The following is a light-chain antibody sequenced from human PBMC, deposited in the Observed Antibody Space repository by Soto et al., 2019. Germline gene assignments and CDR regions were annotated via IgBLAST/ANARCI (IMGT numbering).Light chain of an antibody. J-gene: IGKJ4*01. CDR2: AAS. Sequence: EITLTQSPHTLSLSPGERAPPSCRPIRIITISYFAWYQQKPGQSPRLLVYAASIRAPGTPDRFSGSGSGTDFTLTISRVEPADFAVYFCQHYDGALTFGGGTRVEIK. CDR3: QHYDGALT. CDR1: RIITISY. V-gene: IGKV3-20*01.